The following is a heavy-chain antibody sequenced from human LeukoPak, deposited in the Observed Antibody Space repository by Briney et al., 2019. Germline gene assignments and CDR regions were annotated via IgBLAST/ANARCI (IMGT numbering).Heavy chain of an antibody. V-gene: IGHV3-48*04. CDR1: GFTFSSYA. D-gene: IGHD1-26*01. J-gene: IGHJ4*02. CDR2: ISSSGSTI. Sequence: GGSLRLSCAASGFTFSSYAMSWVRQAPGKGLEWVSYISSSGSTIYYADSVKGRFTISRDNAKNSPYLQMNSLRAEDTAVYYCAREGAALGHYFDYWGQGTLVTVSS. CDR3: AREGAALGHYFDY.